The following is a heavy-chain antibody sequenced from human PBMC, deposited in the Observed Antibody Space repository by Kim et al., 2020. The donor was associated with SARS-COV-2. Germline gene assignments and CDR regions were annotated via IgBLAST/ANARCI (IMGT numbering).Heavy chain of an antibody. Sequence: GGSLRLSCAASGFTFSSYSMNWVRQAPGKGLEWVSSISSSSSYIYYADSVKGRFTISRDNAKNSLYLQMNSLRAEDTAVYYCARDGLGYCSSTSCYAGIWGQGTMVTVSS. J-gene: IGHJ3*02. CDR3: ARDGLGYCSSTSCYAGI. CDR1: GFTFSSYS. D-gene: IGHD2-2*01. V-gene: IGHV3-21*01. CDR2: ISSSSSYI.